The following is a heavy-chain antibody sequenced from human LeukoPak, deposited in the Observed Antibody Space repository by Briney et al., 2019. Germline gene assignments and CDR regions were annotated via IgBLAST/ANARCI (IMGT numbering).Heavy chain of an antibody. CDR1: GFTFSTYG. CDR3: ARGFDSGYDFGY. Sequence: PGRSLRLSCAESGFTFSTYGMHWVRQAPGKGLEWVAVIWYDGSKKYYIDSVRGRFTISRDNSRNTLYLQMNSLRAEDTAVYYCARGFDSGYDFGYWGQGTLVTVSS. J-gene: IGHJ4*02. V-gene: IGHV3-33*01. CDR2: IWYDGSKK. D-gene: IGHD5-12*01.